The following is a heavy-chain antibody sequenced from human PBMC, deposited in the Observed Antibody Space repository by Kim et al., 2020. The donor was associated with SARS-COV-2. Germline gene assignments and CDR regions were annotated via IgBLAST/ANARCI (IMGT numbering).Heavy chain of an antibody. CDR3: VKDGGGLRLFVWYFDY. D-gene: IGHD4-17*01. J-gene: IGHJ4*02. Sequence: GGSLRLSCSASGFTFSSYAMHWVRQAPGKGLEYVSAISSNGGSTYYADSVKGRFTISRDNSKNTLYLQMSSLRAEDTAVYYCVKDGGGLRLFVWYFDYWGQGTLVTVSS. CDR2: ISSNGGST. V-gene: IGHV3-64D*09. CDR1: GFTFSSYA.